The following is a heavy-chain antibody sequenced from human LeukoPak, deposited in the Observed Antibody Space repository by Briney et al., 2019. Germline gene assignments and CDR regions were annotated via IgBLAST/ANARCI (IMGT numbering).Heavy chain of an antibody. CDR3: ARGDFSDYCGGDCYLDY. V-gene: IGHV3-74*01. J-gene: IGHJ4*02. Sequence: GGSLRLSCAASGFTFSSYWMHWVRQAPGKGLVWVSRINSDGSSTSYADSVKGRFTISRDNAKNTLYLQMNSLGAEDTAVYYCARGDFSDYCGGDCYLDYWGQGTLVTVSS. CDR1: GFTFSSYW. D-gene: IGHD2-21*02. CDR2: INSDGSST.